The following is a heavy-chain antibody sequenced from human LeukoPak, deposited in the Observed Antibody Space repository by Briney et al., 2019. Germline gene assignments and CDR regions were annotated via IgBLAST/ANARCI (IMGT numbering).Heavy chain of an antibody. J-gene: IGHJ6*03. Sequence: SETLSLTCTVSGGSISSRPYYWGWVRQPPGKGLEWIGTISYSGTTCYSPSLKSRVTISLDTSKNQFSLKLSSVTAADTAIYYCARDFSSSSTVYYYYYMDVWGKGTTVTVSS. CDR3: ARDFSSSSTVYYYYYMDV. V-gene: IGHV4-39*07. D-gene: IGHD6-6*01. CDR1: GGSISSRPYY. CDR2: ISYSGTT.